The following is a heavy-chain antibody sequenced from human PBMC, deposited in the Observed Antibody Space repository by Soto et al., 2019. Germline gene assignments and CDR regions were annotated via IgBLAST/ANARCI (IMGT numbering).Heavy chain of an antibody. Sequence: QLQLQESGPGLVKPSETLSLTCTVSGGSISSSSYYRGWIRQPPGKGLEWIGSIFYSGSTYYNPSLKTRVNISVDTSKSRFSLKLRSVTAADTAVYYCARRSVERCGGGSCYFYYYYGMDVWGQGTTVTVSS. D-gene: IGHD2-15*01. V-gene: IGHV4-39*01. CDR3: ARRSVERCGGGSCYFYYYYGMDV. CDR1: GGSISSSSYY. CDR2: IFYSGST. J-gene: IGHJ6*02.